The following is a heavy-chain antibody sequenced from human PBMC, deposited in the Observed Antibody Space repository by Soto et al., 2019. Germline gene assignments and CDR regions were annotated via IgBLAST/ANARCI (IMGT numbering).Heavy chain of an antibody. CDR2: IYYSGNT. Sequence: PSETLSLTCTVSGGSINSGGYYWSWIRQHPGKGLEWIGYIYYSGNTYYTPSLKSRVTISVDTSKNQFSLKLTSVTAADTALYYCGKVLVGATGHTDSDSWGPGTLVTVSS. D-gene: IGHD2-15*01. J-gene: IGHJ4*02. CDR1: GGSINSGGYY. CDR3: GKVLVGATGHTDSDS. V-gene: IGHV4-31*03.